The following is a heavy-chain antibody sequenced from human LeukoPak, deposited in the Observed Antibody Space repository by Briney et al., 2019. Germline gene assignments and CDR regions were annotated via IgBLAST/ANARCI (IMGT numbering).Heavy chain of an antibody. V-gene: IGHV4-59*01. CDR2: IYYSGST. D-gene: IGHD3-10*01. J-gene: IGHJ3*02. Sequence: SETLSLTCTVSGGSISSYYWSWIRQPPEKGLEWIGYIYYSGSTNYNPSLKSRVTISVDTSKNQFSLKLSSVTAADTAVYYCAGSGDTIGAFDIWGQGTMVTVSS. CDR1: GGSISSYY. CDR3: AGSGDTIGAFDI.